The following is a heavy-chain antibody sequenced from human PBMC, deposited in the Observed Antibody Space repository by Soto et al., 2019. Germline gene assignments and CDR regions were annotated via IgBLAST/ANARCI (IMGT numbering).Heavy chain of an antibody. J-gene: IGHJ2*01. D-gene: IGHD1-1*01. CDR1: GFSFSTYS. CDR3: AREAGTPGLWYFDL. V-gene: IGHV3-64*02. Sequence: GGSLRLSCAGSGFSFSTYSIHWVCQAPGKGPEYVAVINNNGATTYYADSVKGRFTISRDNSKNTAFLQMGSLRDEDMAVYFCAREAGTPGLWYFDLWGRGTLVTVSS. CDR2: INNNGATT.